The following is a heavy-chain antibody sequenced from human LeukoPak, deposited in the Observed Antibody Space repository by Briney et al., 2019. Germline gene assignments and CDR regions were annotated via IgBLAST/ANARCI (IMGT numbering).Heavy chain of an antibody. Sequence: GGSLRLSCVASGFTFSSRDWMTWVRQAPGKGLEWVANIKQDGSEKNYVDSVKGRFTISRENSKNRLYLQMNSLRAEDTAVYYCARAEGYGGELDSWGQGTLVTVSS. J-gene: IGHJ4*02. CDR2: IKQDGSEK. CDR1: GFTFSSRDW. D-gene: IGHD4-23*01. V-gene: IGHV3-7*01. CDR3: ARAEGYGGELDS.